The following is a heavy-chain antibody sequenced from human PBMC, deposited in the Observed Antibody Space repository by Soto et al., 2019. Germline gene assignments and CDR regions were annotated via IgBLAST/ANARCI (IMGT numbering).Heavy chain of an antibody. D-gene: IGHD4-4*01. CDR2: IDHSGST. Sequence: QVQLQESGPGLVQPSGTLSLTCAVSGGSISSTNWWSWVRQPPGKGLEWIGEIDHSGSTNYNPSLKGRVIISVDKSKTQFSLKLSSVTAADTAVYYGARAYDYSSNWFDPWGQGTLVTVSS. J-gene: IGHJ5*02. CDR3: ARAYDYSSNWFDP. V-gene: IGHV4-4*02. CDR1: GGSISSTNW.